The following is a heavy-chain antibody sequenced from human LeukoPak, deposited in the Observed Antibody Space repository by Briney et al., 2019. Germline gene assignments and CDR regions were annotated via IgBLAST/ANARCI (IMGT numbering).Heavy chain of an antibody. CDR3: ARVGHLRGWIQGYDAFDI. V-gene: IGHV3-48*01. D-gene: IGHD5-18*01. Sequence: GGSLRLSCAASGFTFSSYSMNWVRQAPGKGLEWVSYISSSSSTIYYADSVKGRFTISRDNAKNSLYLQMNSLRAEDTAVYYCARVGHLRGWIQGYDAFDIWGQGTMVTVSS. J-gene: IGHJ3*02. CDR1: GFTFSSYS. CDR2: ISSSSSTI.